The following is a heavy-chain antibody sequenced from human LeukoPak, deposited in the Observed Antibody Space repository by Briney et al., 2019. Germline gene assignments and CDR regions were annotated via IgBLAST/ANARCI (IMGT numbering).Heavy chain of an antibody. J-gene: IGHJ3*02. CDR3: ARGYRRLVVAATYAFDI. CDR2: INPSGSST. CDR1: GYAFTRHY. D-gene: IGHD2-15*01. V-gene: IGHV1-46*01. Sequence: ASVKVSCKASGYAFTRHYMHWVRQAPGQGLEWMGLINPSGSSTIYAQKFQGRVTITADKSTSTAYMELSSLRSEDTAVYYCARGYRRLVVAATYAFDIWGQGTMVTVSS.